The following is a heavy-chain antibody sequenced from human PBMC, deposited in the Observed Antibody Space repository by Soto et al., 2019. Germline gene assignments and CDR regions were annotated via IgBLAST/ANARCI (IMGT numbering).Heavy chain of an antibody. D-gene: IGHD4-17*01. CDR3: ARDAYGAPGY. CDR2: ISAYNGNT. V-gene: IGHV1-18*01. Sequence: GAPANLSCEASRYTTMIYAMSSVRQAPGQGLEWMGWISAYNGNTNYAQKLQGRVTMTTDTSTSTAYMELRSLRSDDTAVYYCARDAYGAPGYWGQGPLLTVYS. CDR1: RYTTMIYA. J-gene: IGHJ4*02.